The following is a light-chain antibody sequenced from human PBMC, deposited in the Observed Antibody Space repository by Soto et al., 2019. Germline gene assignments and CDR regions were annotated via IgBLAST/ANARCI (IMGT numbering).Light chain of an antibody. CDR3: TSYTSSRTLV. CDR1: RSDVGGYNY. J-gene: IGLJ2*01. CDR2: DVS. V-gene: IGLV2-14*01. Sequence: QSVLTQPASVSGSPGQSITISCTGTRSDVGGYNYVSWYQQHPGKAPKLMIYDVSSRPSGVSNRFSGSKSGNTASLTISGLQAEDEADYYCTSYTSSRTLVFGGGTKVTVL.